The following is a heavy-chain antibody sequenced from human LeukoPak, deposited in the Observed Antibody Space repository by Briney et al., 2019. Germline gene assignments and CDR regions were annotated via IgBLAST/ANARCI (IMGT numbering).Heavy chain of an antibody. D-gene: IGHD5-18*01. CDR2: IKPDGSLI. V-gene: IGHV3-7*03. J-gene: IGHJ6*02. CDR3: ARDQGRYSYGYRDYYGMDV. Sequence: GGSLRLSCAASGFTFSSYWMTWVRQGPGKGLEWVANIKPDGSLIYYVDSVKGRFTISRDNAKNSLYLQMNSLRAEDTAAYYCARDQGRYSYGYRDYYGMDVWGQGTTVTVSS. CDR1: GFTFSSYW.